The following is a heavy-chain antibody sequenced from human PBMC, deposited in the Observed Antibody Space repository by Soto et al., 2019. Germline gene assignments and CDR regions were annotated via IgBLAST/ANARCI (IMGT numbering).Heavy chain of an antibody. CDR3: ERRDCFSSSCYFKY. J-gene: IGHJ4*02. CDR1: GYTFTSYY. V-gene: IGHV1-46*01. Sequence: QVSLVQSGAEVKKPGASVKVSCKASGYTFTSYYVHWVRQAPGQGLEWMGIINPSGATTTYAQNFQGRAAMTRDTSTSTVYMELSSLRSEDTAVYYCERRDCFSSSCYFKYWGQGTLVTVSS. D-gene: IGHD2-2*01. CDR2: INPSGATT.